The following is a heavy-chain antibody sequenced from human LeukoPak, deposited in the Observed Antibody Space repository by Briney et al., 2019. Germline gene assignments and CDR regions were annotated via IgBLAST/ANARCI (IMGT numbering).Heavy chain of an antibody. V-gene: IGHV3-7*03. CDR1: GFTFSSYW. D-gene: IGHD3-10*01. CDR3: AKSMDGITVIRSRYMDV. Sequence: GGSLRLSCAASGFTFSSYWMSWVRQAPGKGLEWVANIKQDGSEKYYVDSVKGRFTISRDNSKNTLYLQMNSLRAEDTAVYYCAKSMDGITVIRSRYMDVWGKGTTVTISS. CDR2: IKQDGSEK. J-gene: IGHJ6*03.